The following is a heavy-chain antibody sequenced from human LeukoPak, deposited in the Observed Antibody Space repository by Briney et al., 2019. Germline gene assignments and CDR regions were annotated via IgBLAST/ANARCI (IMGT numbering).Heavy chain of an antibody. D-gene: IGHD3/OR15-3a*01. CDR3: ARDMDFWTGGLYYYYMDV. J-gene: IGHJ6*03. CDR2: ISSSSYI. Sequence: PGGSLRLSCAASGFTFSGYSMNWVRQAPGKGLEWVSSISSSSYIYYADSVKGRFTISRDNAKNSLYLQMNSLRAEDTAVYYCARDMDFWTGGLYYYYMDVWGKGTTVTVSS. CDR1: GFTFSGYS. V-gene: IGHV3-21*01.